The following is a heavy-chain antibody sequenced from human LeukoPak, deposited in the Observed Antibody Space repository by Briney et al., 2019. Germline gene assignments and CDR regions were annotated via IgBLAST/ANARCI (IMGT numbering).Heavy chain of an antibody. CDR2: INTNTGNP. CDR3: ARGASSGWSTYCYYYYMDV. CDR1: GYTFTSYA. V-gene: IGHV7-4-1*02. Sequence: ASVKVSCKASGYTFTSYAMNWVRQAPGQGLEWMGWINTNTGNPTYAQGFTGRFVFSLDTSVSTAYLQISSLKAEDTAVYYCARGASSGWSTYCYYYYMDVWGKGTTVTVSS. D-gene: IGHD6-19*01. J-gene: IGHJ6*03.